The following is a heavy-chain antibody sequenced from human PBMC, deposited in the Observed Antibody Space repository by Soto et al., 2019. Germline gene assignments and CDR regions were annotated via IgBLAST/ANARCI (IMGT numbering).Heavy chain of an antibody. V-gene: IGHV3-74*01. D-gene: IGHD7-27*01. CDR3: GREGWGLLDI. Sequence: EVQLVESGGGLVQPGGSQRLSCAASGFTFSDYWMAWARQAPGKGLFWVSRINSDGSIAHYAESVKGRFTISRDNDENALWVQVNSLSDDDTDVYFCGREGWGLLDIWGQGEMVNV. J-gene: IGHJ3*02. CDR1: GFTFSDYW. CDR2: INSDGSIA.